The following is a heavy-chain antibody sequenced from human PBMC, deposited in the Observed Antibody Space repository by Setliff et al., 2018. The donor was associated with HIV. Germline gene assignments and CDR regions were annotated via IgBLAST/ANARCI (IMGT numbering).Heavy chain of an antibody. J-gene: IGHJ4*02. CDR3: SRGHYTTLG. Sequence: PGGSLRLSCEASGFTFSTSWMNWVRQAPGKGLEWVANIKPDGSEKSYVESVKGRCTISRDNAKNSLYLQMNSLRIEDTAVYYCSRGHYTTLGWGQGTLVTVSS. V-gene: IGHV3-7*01. D-gene: IGHD3-10*02. CDR2: IKPDGSEK. CDR1: GFTFSTSW.